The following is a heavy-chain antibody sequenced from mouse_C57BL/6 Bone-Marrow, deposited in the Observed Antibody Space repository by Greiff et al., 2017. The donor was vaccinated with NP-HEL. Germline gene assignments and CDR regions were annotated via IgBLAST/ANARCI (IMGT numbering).Heavy chain of an antibody. V-gene: IGHV3-6*01. CDR3: ASPAYYSWGFAY. J-gene: IGHJ3*01. CDR1: GYSITSGYY. D-gene: IGHD2-12*01. Sequence: EVQLQQSGPGLVKPSQSLSLTCSFTGYSITSGYYWNWIRQFPGNKLEWMGYISYDCSNNYNPSLKNRISITRDTSKNQFVLKLNSVTTEDTATYYCASPAYYSWGFAYWGQGTLVTVSA. CDR2: ISYDCSN.